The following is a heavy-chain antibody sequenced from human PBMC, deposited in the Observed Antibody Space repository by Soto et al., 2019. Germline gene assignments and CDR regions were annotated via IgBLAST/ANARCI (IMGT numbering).Heavy chain of an antibody. CDR2: INPSGGST. CDR3: AREVVREYYFDY. Sequence: QVQLVQSGAEVKKPGASVKVSCKVSGYTFTSYYMHWVRQAPGQGLEWMGIINPSGGSTSYAQKFQGRVTMTRDTSTSTVYMELSSLRSEDTAVYYCAREVVREYYFDYWGQGTLVTVSS. J-gene: IGHJ4*02. D-gene: IGHD2-8*01. V-gene: IGHV1-46*01. CDR1: GYTFTSYY.